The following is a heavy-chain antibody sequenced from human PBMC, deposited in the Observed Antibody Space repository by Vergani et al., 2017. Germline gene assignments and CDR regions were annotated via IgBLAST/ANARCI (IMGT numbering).Heavy chain of an antibody. D-gene: IGHD3-22*01. V-gene: IGHV4-39*01. Sequence: QLQLQESGPGLVKPSETLSLTCTVSGGSISSSGYYWGWIRQPPGKGLEWIGSFYYSGSTYYTPSLKSRVTISVDTSKNQFSLKLSSVTAADTAVYYCARXNYYDSSSYLPFDYWGQGTLVTVSS. CDR2: FYYSGST. CDR1: GGSISSSGYY. J-gene: IGHJ4*02. CDR3: ARXNYYDSSSYLPFDY.